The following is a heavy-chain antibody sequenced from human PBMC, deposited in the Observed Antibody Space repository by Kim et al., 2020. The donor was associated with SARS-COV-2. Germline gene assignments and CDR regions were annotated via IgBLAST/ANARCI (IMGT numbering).Heavy chain of an antibody. CDR3: ARVGAGTVNYFDY. CDR2: ISDTGSDT. Sequence: GGSLRLSCVDSGFTFSGYYMSWIRQAPGKGLEWVSYISDTGSDTNYADSVKGRFTISRDNSKNSLYLHMSSLRAEDTAVYYCARVGAGTVNYFDYWGQGTLVTVSS. J-gene: IGHJ4*02. D-gene: IGHD6-19*01. V-gene: IGHV3-11*05. CDR1: GFTFSGYY.